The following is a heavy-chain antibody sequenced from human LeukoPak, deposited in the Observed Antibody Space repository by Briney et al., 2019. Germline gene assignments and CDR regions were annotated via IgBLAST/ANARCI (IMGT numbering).Heavy chain of an antibody. CDR3: ARVRGPHDSSWDY. V-gene: IGHV1-2*02. Sequence: GASVKVSCKASGYTFTGYYMHWVRQAPGQGLEWMGWINPNSGGTNYAQKFQGRVTMTRDTSISTAYMELSRLRSDDTAVYYCARVRGPHDSSWDYWGQGTLVTVSS. CDR1: GYTFTGYY. CDR2: INPNSGGT. J-gene: IGHJ4*02. D-gene: IGHD2-15*01.